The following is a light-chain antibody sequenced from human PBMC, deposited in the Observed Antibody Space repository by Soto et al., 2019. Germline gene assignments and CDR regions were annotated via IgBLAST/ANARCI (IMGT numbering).Light chain of an antibody. CDR3: QQYNNWPPCT. J-gene: IGKJ1*01. V-gene: IGKV3-15*01. CDR1: QSVRTN. CDR2: GAS. Sequence: EIVMTQSPATLSLSPGERATLSCRASQSVRTNLAWYQQKPGQAPRLLIYGASTRATGIPARFSGSGSGTEFTLTISSLQSEDFAVYYCQQYNNWPPCTFGEGTKVEIK.